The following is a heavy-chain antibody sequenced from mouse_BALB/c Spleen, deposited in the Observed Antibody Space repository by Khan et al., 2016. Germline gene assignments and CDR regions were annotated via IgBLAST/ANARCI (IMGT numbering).Heavy chain of an antibody. V-gene: IGHV1-26*01. CDR1: GYSFTDYT. CDR2: IKPYNGDT. J-gene: IGHJ1*01. D-gene: IGHD2-2*01. CDR3: TRSEYGYEYFEF. Sequence: VQLQQSGPELVKPGAAMKISCKASGYSFTDYTLNWVKQSHGKNLEWIGLIKPYNGDTSYNQKFKGKATLSVDKSSSTAYMELLSLTSEDSAVYYCTRSEYGYEYFEFWGSGTTVTVSS.